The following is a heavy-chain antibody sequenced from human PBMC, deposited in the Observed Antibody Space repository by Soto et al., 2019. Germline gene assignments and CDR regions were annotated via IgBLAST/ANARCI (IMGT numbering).Heavy chain of an antibody. Sequence: PGGSLRLSCAASGFTFSDYYMSRNRQAPGKGLEWVSYIGSSGSTIHYADSVKGRFTISRDNAKNSLYLQMNSLRAEDTAVYYCARYGYTSGWYAWFDPWGQGTLVTVSS. D-gene: IGHD6-19*01. V-gene: IGHV3-11*01. CDR1: GFTFSDYY. CDR3: ARYGYTSGWYAWFDP. CDR2: IGSSGSTI. J-gene: IGHJ5*02.